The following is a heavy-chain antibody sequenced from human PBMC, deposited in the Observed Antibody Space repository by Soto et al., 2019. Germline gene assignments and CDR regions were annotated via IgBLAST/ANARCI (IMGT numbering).Heavy chain of an antibody. CDR3: ASGTTSSRFFDY. J-gene: IGHJ4*02. D-gene: IGHD2-2*01. V-gene: IGHV3-48*02. CDR1: GFTFSSYS. CDR2: ISSSSNTI. Sequence: EVQLVESGGGLIQPGGSLRLSCAASGFTFSSYSMNWVRQAPGKGLEWLSYISSSSNTIYYADSVKGRFTISRDNAKNSLYLQMNSLRDEDTAVYYCASGTTSSRFFDYWGQGTLVTVSS.